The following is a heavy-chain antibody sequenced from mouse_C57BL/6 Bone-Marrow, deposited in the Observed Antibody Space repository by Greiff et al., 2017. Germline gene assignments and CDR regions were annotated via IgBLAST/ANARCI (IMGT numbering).Heavy chain of an antibody. CDR3: ASRIYYDRMDY. J-gene: IGHJ4*01. CDR1: GYTFTSYW. V-gene: IGHV1-55*01. CDR2: IYPGSGST. D-gene: IGHD2-4*01. Sequence: QVQLQQPGAELVKPGASVKMSCKASGYTFTSYWITWVKQRPGQGLEWIGDIYPGSGSTNYNEKFKSKASLTVDTSSSTAYMQLSSLTSEDSAVYYCASRIYYDRMDYWGQGTSVTVSS.